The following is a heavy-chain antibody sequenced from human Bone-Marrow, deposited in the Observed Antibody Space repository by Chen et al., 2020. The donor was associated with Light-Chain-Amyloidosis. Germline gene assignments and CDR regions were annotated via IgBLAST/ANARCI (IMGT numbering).Heavy chain of an antibody. Sequence: EVKLEQSGPEVKKPGDSMKIYSPGSGXXFPNYWIGWVRQMPGKGLGWMGVIYPDDSDARYSPSFEGQVTISADKSITTAYLQWRSLKASDTAMYYCARRRDGYNFDYWGQGTLVTVSS. J-gene: IGHJ4*02. CDR3: ARRRDGYNFDY. CDR2: IYPDDSDA. CDR1: GXXFPNYW. V-gene: IGHV5-51*01. D-gene: IGHD5-12*01.